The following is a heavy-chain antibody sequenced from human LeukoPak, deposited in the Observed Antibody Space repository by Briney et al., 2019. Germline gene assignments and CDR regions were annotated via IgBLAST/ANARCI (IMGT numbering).Heavy chain of an antibody. CDR1: GYTFTGYY. CDR3: ARSNPRRSRTAFDI. Sequence: GSVKVSCKASGYTFTGYYMHWVRQAPGQGLEWMGWINPNSGGTNYAQKFQGRVTMIRDTAISTADKELSRLRSDDTAVYYCARSNPRRSRTAFDIWGQGTMVTVSS. D-gene: IGHD2-8*01. CDR2: INPNSGGT. J-gene: IGHJ3*02. V-gene: IGHV1-2*02.